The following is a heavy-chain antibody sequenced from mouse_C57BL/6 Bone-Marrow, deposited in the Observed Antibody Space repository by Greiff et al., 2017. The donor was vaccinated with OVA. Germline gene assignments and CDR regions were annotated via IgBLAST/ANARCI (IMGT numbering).Heavy chain of an antibody. V-gene: IGHV1-55*01. CDR2: IYPGSGST. Sequence: QVQLQQPGAELVKPGASVKMSCKASGYTFTSYWITWVKQRPGQGLEWIGDIYPGSGSTNYNEKFKSKATLTVDTSSSTAYMQLSSLTSEDSAVYYCATSTVVATWDFDYWGQGTTLTVSS. CDR3: ATSTVVATWDFDY. J-gene: IGHJ2*01. D-gene: IGHD1-1*01. CDR1: GYTFTSYW.